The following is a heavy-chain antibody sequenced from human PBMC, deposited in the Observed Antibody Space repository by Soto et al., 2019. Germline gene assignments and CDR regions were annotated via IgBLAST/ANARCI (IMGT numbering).Heavy chain of an antibody. J-gene: IGHJ6*02. CDR3: ARIVSAGRVWDV. Sequence: EVQLVESGGGLVQPGGSLRLSCADFGFTFSNYWMSWVRQAPVKGLEWVGNIKQDGSEKNYVDSVKGRFTISRDNAKNSLYLQMNSLRAEDTDVYYCARIVSAGRVWDVWGQGIMVVVSS. D-gene: IGHD2-2*01. V-gene: IGHV3-7*01. CDR2: IKQDGSEK. CDR1: GFTFSNYW.